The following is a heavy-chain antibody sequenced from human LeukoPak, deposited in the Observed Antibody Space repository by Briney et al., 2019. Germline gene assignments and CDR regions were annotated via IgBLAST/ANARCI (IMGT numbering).Heavy chain of an antibody. CDR1: GSTFISNW. V-gene: IGHV5-10-1*01. Sequence: MPGESLQIPCQRSGSTFISNWISGARKLPGKGLEWMGRIVPSDSYTNYSPSFQVHVTISADKSISTAYLQWSSLKASDTAMYYCARLEVVVVTPGRAAFDIWGQGTMVTVSS. J-gene: IGHJ3*02. CDR3: ARLEVVVVTPGRAAFDI. CDR2: IVPSDSYT. D-gene: IGHD3-22*01.